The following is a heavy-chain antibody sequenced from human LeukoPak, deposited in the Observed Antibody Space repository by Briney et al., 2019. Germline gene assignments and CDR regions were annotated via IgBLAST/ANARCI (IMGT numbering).Heavy chain of an antibody. D-gene: IGHD2-2*02. CDR2: IIPILGIA. CDR3: AKVGVPAAIQSSVLRGFDY. V-gene: IGHV1-69*04. CDR1: GGTFSSYA. Sequence: ASVKVSCKASGGTFSSYAISWVRQAPGQGLEWMGRIIPILGIANYAQKFQGRVTITADKSTSTAYMELSSLRAEDTAVYYCAKVGVPAAIQSSVLRGFDYWGQGTLVTVSS. J-gene: IGHJ4*02.